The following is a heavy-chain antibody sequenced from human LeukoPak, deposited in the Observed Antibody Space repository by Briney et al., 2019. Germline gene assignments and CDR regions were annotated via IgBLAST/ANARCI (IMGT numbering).Heavy chain of an antibody. D-gene: IGHD3-22*01. CDR3: ARGGNGSSGYYYARY. CDR1: GGSISSGDYY. CDR2: IYYSGST. Sequence: SQTLSLTCTVSGGSISSGDYYWSWIRQPPGKGLEWIGYIYYSGSTYYNPSLKSRVTISVDTSKNQFSLELSSVTAADTAVYYCARGGNGSSGYYYARYWGQGTLVTVSS. V-gene: IGHV4-30-4*01. J-gene: IGHJ4*02.